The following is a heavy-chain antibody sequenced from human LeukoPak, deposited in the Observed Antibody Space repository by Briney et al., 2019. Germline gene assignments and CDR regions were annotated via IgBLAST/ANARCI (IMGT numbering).Heavy chain of an antibody. CDR2: ISSSSSTI. J-gene: IGHJ4*02. D-gene: IGHD2-21*02. V-gene: IGHV3-48*01. CDR3: ARVVTQDY. Sequence: GGSLRLSCAASGFTFSSYSMNWVRQAPGKGLEWVSYISSSSSTIYYADSVKGRFTISRDNAKNSLYLQMNRLRAEDTAVYYCARVVTQDYWGQGTLVTVSS. CDR1: GFTFSSYS.